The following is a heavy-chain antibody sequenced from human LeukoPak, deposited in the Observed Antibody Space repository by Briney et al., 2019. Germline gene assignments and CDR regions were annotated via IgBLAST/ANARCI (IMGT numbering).Heavy chain of an antibody. J-gene: IGHJ4*02. Sequence: SGPTLVKPTQTLTLTCTFSGFSLSTTTMRVSWIRQPPGKALEWLARIDWDDDKFYSTSLKTRLTISKDTSKNQVVLTMTNMDPVDTATYYCARTRTSGTTIYFDCWGQGALVTVSS. CDR1: GFSLSTTTMR. CDR3: ARTRTSGTTIYFDC. CDR2: IDWDDDK. V-gene: IGHV2-70*04. D-gene: IGHD1-1*01.